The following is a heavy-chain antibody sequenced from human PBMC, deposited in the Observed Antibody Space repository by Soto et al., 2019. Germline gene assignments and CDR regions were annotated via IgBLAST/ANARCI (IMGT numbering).Heavy chain of an antibody. Sequence: QVRLVESGGGVVQPGRSLRLSCTSSGFTFSSYGMHWVRQAPGKGLEWVAGISNDGSNKFYADYVKGRFTISRDNSKNTLYLQMDSLRAEDTAVYYCAGDRIAARLPFDFWGQGTLVTVSS. D-gene: IGHD6-6*01. CDR1: GFTFSSYG. V-gene: IGHV3-30*03. CDR3: AGDRIAARLPFDF. CDR2: ISNDGSNK. J-gene: IGHJ4*02.